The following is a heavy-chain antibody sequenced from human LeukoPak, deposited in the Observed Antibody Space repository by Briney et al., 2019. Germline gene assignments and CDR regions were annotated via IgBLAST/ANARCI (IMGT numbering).Heavy chain of an antibody. CDR2: INSDGSST. CDR1: GFTFSSYW. J-gene: IGHJ4*02. V-gene: IGHV3-74*01. Sequence: GGSLRLSCAASGFTFSSYWMHWVRQAPGKGLVWVSRINSDGSSTSYADSVKGRFTISRDNAKNTLYLQMNSLRAGDTAVYYCARDRGSYYPGGWGQGTLVTVSS. CDR3: ARDRGSYYPGG. D-gene: IGHD1-26*01.